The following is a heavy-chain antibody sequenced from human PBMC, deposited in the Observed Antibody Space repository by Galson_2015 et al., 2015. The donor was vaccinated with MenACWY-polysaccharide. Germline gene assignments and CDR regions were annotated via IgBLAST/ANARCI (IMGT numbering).Heavy chain of an antibody. D-gene: IGHD2/OR15-2a*01. V-gene: IGHV4-61*01. CDR3: ARDPTYNRSFGWFDP. J-gene: IGHJ5*02. CDR1: GGSVTSGTYY. Sequence: ETLSLPCPVSGGSVTSGTYYWGWLRQSPGQGQEWIGYMSYSGSANYNPSLRSRVTISIDTSKNQFSLRLTSVTAADTAMYYCARDPTYNRSFGWFDPWGQGTLVTVSS. CDR2: MSYSGSA.